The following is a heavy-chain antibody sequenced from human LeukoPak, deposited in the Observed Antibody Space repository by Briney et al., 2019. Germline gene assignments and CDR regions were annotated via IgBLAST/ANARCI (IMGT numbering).Heavy chain of an antibody. Sequence: GGSLRLSCSASGFSFSSYLMSWVRQAPGKGLAWVSSISGSGGRTDYADSVKGRFTISRDNSKNTLYLQMSSLRAEDTAVYYCAKHKEDYGDSCLDDSWGQGTLVTVSS. V-gene: IGHV3-23*01. CDR3: AKHKEDYGDSCLDDS. D-gene: IGHD4-17*01. CDR1: GFSFSSYL. CDR2: ISGSGGRT. J-gene: IGHJ5*01.